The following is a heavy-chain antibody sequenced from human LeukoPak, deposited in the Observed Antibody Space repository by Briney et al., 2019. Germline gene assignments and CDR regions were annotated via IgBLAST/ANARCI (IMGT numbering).Heavy chain of an antibody. J-gene: IGHJ4*02. CDR1: GFPFRSYA. D-gene: IGHD3-10*01. CDR3: AKDTGTMVRGEDY. V-gene: IGHV3-30*02. Sequence: GGSLRLSCAASGFPFRSYAMHWVRQAPGKGLEWVAFIRYDGSYKYYADSVKGRFTISRDNSKNTLYLQMNSLRAEDTAVYYCAKDTGTMVRGEDYWGQGTLVTVSS. CDR2: IRYDGSYK.